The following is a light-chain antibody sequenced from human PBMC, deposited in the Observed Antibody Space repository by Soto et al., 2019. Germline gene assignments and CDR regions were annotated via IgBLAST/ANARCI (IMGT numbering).Light chain of an antibody. CDR1: SSDVGGYNY. Sequence: QSALTQPAFVSGSPGQSITISCTGTSSDVGGYNYVSWYQHPPGKAPKLMISEVSNRPSGVSNRFSGSKSGNTASLTISGPQAEDEADYYCSSYTSTSTRVFGTGTKVTVL. J-gene: IGLJ1*01. V-gene: IGLV2-14*01. CDR2: EVS. CDR3: SSYTSTSTRV.